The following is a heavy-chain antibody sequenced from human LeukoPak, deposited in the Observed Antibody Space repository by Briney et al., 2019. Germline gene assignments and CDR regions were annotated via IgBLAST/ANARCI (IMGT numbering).Heavy chain of an antibody. J-gene: IGHJ4*02. CDR1: GYTITGYY. CDR3: ARDSLHSSGWYGFVDY. Sequence: ASVKVSCKASGYTITGYYIHWVRQAPGQGLEWMGWINPNSGGTNYAQKFQGRVTMTRDTSISTAYMELSSLRSDDTTVYYCARDSLHSSGWYGFVDYWGQGTLVTVSS. CDR2: INPNSGGT. D-gene: IGHD6-19*01. V-gene: IGHV1-2*02.